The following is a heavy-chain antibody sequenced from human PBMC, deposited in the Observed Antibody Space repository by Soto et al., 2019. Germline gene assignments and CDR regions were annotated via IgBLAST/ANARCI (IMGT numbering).Heavy chain of an antibody. CDR3: TRAGVTPDFFDF. Sequence: EVQLVETGGGLIQPGGSLRLSCSASGFSVRTNYMTWVRQAPGKGLEWVSVYESGGSIYYADSVKGRFIISRDFAKNTVYHQMNSLRAEDTAVYYCTRAGVTPDFFDFWGQGTLVTVSS. D-gene: IGHD3-3*01. V-gene: IGHV3-53*02. CDR1: GFSVRTNY. J-gene: IGHJ4*02. CDR2: YESGGSI.